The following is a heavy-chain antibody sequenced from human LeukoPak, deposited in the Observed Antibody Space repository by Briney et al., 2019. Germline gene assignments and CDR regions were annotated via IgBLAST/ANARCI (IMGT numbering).Heavy chain of an antibody. D-gene: IGHD3-10*01. J-gene: IGHJ5*02. V-gene: IGHV4-61*02. CDR3: ARDFFAYYYGSGSYPNWFDP. Sequence: SETLSLTCTVSGGSISSGSYYWSWIRQPAGKGLEWIGRIYTSGSTNYNPSLKSRVTISVDTSKNQFSLKLSSVTAADTAVYYCARDFFAYYYGSGSYPNWFDPWGQGTLVTVSS. CDR1: GGSISSGSYY. CDR2: IYTSGST.